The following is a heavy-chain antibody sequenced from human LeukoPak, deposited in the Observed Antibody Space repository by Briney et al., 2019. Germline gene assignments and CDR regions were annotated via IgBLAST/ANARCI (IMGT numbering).Heavy chain of an antibody. CDR2: MNPNSGNT. D-gene: IGHD4-17*01. CDR1: GYTFTSYD. V-gene: IGHV1-8*01. Sequence: GASVKVSCKASGYTFTSYDINWVRQATGQGLEWMGWMNPNSGNTGYAQKFQGRVTMTRDTSTSTAYMELTSLRSDDTAVYYCARGGLRTTMIPPFGMDVWGQGTTVTVSS. J-gene: IGHJ6*02. CDR3: ARGGLRTTMIPPFGMDV.